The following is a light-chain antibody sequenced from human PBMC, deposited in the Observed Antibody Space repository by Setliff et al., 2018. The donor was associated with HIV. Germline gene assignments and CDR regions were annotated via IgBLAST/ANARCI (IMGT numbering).Light chain of an antibody. CDR3: CSRSSRGDSWV. J-gene: IGLJ3*02. Sequence: SVLAQPASVSGSPGQSITISCTATSSNVVNYDFVSWYQQSPGKAPKLIIFEVNRRPSGVSGRFSGSKSGTTASLTISGLQAEDESYYYCCSRSSRGDSWVFGGGTQLTVL. CDR2: EVN. CDR1: SSNVVNYDF. V-gene: IGLV2-23*02.